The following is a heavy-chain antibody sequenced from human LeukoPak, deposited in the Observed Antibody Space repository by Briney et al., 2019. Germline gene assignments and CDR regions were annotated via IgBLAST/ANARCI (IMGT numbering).Heavy chain of an antibody. CDR1: GFTFSNAW. J-gene: IGHJ4*02. V-gene: IGHV3-15*01. Sequence: PGGSLRLSCAASGFTFSNAWMSWVRQAPGKGLEWVGRINSKTEGGTTDYAAPVKGRFTISRDDSKNTLYLQMNSLKTGDTAVYYCTTAPPSPHHYWGQGTLVTVSS. CDR3: TTAPPSPHHY. CDR2: INSKTEGGTT.